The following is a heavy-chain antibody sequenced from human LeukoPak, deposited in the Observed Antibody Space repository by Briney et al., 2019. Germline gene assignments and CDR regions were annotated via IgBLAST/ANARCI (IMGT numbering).Heavy chain of an antibody. CDR2: IYYSGRT. Sequence: SETLSLTCTVSGGSISSSSYYWGWIRQPPGKGLEWIGSIYYSGRTYHNPSLKSRVTISVDTSKNQFSLKLSSVTAADTAVYYCARGTVRGVIITESYNWFDPWGQGTLVTVSS. CDR3: ARGTVRGVIITESYNWFDP. D-gene: IGHD3-10*01. V-gene: IGHV4-39*07. J-gene: IGHJ5*02. CDR1: GGSISSSSYY.